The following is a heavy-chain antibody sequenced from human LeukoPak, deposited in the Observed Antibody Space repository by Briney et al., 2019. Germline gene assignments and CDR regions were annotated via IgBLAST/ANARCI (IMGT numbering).Heavy chain of an antibody. CDR2: INHSGST. V-gene: IGHV4-34*01. CDR1: GGSFSGYY. D-gene: IGHD3-3*01. CDR3: ARSFGVVIPLDV. J-gene: IGHJ6*02. Sequence: KPSETLSLTCAVYGGSFSGYYWSWIRQPPGKGLEWIGEINHSGSTNYNPSLKSRVTISVDTSKNQFSLKLSSVTAADTAVYHCARSFGVVIPLDVWGQGTTVTVSS.